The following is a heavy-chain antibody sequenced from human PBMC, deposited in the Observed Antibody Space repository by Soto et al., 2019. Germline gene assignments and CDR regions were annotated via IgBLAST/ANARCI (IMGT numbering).Heavy chain of an antibody. V-gene: IGHV4-59*01. Sequence: SETLSLTCTVSGGSISRYYRSWIRQPPGKGLEWIGYIYYSGSTNYNPSLKSRVTISVDTSKNQFSLKLSSVTAADTAVYYCAREGLNYDILTGYSNWFDPWGQGTLVTVSS. D-gene: IGHD3-9*01. CDR2: IYYSGST. CDR1: GGSISRYY. J-gene: IGHJ5*02. CDR3: AREGLNYDILTGYSNWFDP.